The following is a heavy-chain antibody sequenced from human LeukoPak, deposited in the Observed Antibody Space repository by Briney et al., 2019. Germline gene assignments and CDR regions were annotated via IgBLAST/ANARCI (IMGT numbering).Heavy chain of an antibody. CDR2: INPNSGGT. D-gene: IGHD4-17*01. Sequence: GASVKVSCKASGYTFTGYYMHWVRQAPGQGLEWMGWINPNSGGTNYAQKFQGRVTMTRDTSISTAYMELSRLRSDDTAVYYCARDFGEIQYGDYRRRSAFDIWGQGTMVTVSS. CDR3: ARDFGEIQYGDYRRRSAFDI. V-gene: IGHV1-2*02. CDR1: GYTFTGYY. J-gene: IGHJ3*02.